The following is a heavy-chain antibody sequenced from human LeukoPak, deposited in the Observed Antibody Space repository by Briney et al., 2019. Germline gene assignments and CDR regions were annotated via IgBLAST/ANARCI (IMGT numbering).Heavy chain of an antibody. V-gene: IGHV4-39*07. CDR2: ICYRGST. CDR1: GGSISSSTHY. CDR3: ARGPHYDFWSGYAAYYFDY. D-gene: IGHD3-3*01. J-gene: IGHJ4*02. Sequence: PSETLSLTCTVSGGSISSSTHYWGWIRQPPGKGLEWSGNICYRGSTYYNPSLKSRVTISVDTSKNQSSLKLSSVTAADTAVYYCARGPHYDFWSGYAAYYFDYWGQGTLVTVSS.